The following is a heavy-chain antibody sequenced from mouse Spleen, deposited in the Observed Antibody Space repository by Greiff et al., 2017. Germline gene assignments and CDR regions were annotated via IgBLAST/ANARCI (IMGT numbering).Heavy chain of an antibody. CDR3: ARFGDYDRFAY. V-gene: IGHV2-2*01. CDR1: GFSLTSYG. J-gene: IGHJ3*01. Sequence: QVQLKESGPGLVQPSQSLSITCTVSGFSLTSYGVHWVRQSPGKGLEWLGVIWSGGSTDYNAAFISRLSISKDNSKSQVFFKMNSLQADDTAIYYCARFGDYDRFAYWGQGTLVTVSA. D-gene: IGHD2-4*01. CDR2: IWSGGST.